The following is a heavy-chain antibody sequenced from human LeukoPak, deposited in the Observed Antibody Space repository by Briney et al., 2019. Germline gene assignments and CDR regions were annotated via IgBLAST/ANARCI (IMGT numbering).Heavy chain of an antibody. CDR1: GYTFTSYY. CDR3: ARSRVIDYVWGIHHPHFDY. Sequence: GASVKVSCKASGYTFTSYYMHWVRQAPGQGLEWKGIINPSGGSTSYAQKFQGRVTITRDTSASTAYMELSSLRSEDTAVYYCARSRVIDYVWGIHHPHFDYWGQGTLVTVSS. CDR2: INPSGGST. J-gene: IGHJ4*02. V-gene: IGHV1-46*01. D-gene: IGHD3-16*01.